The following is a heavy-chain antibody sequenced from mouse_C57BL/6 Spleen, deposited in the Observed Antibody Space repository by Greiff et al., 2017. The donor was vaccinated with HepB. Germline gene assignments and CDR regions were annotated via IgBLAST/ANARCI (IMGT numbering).Heavy chain of an antibody. CDR3: ARRDYGSSYTHYFDY. CDR1: GYAFSSYW. Sequence: LVESGAELVKPGASVKISCKASGYAFSSYWMNWVKQRPGKGLEWIGQIYPGDGDTNYNGKFKGKATLTADKSSSTAYMQLSSLTSEDSAVYFCARRDYGSSYTHYFDYWGQGTTLTVSS. J-gene: IGHJ2*01. CDR2: IYPGDGDT. D-gene: IGHD1-1*01. V-gene: IGHV1-80*01.